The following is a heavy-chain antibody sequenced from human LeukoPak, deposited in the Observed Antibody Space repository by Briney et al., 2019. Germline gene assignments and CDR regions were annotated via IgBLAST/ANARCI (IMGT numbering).Heavy chain of an antibody. CDR3: ARKPDSITRGFDY. CDR1: GFTLSSYW. D-gene: IGHD2/OR15-2a*01. CDR2: IKQDGSEK. J-gene: IGHJ4*02. Sequence: PGGSLRLSCAASGFTLSSYWMSWVRQAPGKGLEWVANIKQDGSEKFYVDSVKGRFTISRDNAKNSLYLQINSLRAEDTAVYYCARKPDSITRGFDYWGQGTLVTVSS. V-gene: IGHV3-7*01.